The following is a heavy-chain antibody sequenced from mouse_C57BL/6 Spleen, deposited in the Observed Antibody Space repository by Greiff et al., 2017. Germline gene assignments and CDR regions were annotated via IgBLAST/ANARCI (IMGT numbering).Heavy chain of an antibody. V-gene: IGHV3-6*01. J-gene: IGHJ2*01. CDR3: AREDGNYYFDY. Sequence: VQLQQSGPGLVKPSQSLSLTCSVTGYSITSGYYWNWIRQFPGNKLEWMGYISYDGSNNYNPSLKNRISITRDTSKNQFFLKLNSVTTEDTATYYCAREDGNYYFDYWGQGTTLTVSS. CDR1: GYSITSGYY. D-gene: IGHD2-1*01. CDR2: ISYDGSN.